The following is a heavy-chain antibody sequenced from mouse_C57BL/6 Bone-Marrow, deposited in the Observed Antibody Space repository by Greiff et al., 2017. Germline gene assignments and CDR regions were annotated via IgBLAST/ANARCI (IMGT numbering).Heavy chain of an antibody. D-gene: IGHD2-4*01. J-gene: IGHJ2*01. CDR1: GYTFTNYW. V-gene: IGHV1-64*01. Sequence: QVQLQQPGAELVKPGASVKLSCKASGYTFTNYWMHWVKQRPGQGLEWIGMMHPNGGSPDYNEKFKSEATLTADKSSSTAYMELRSLTSEDSAVYFCARWDDYDGGYFDYWGQGTTLTVSA. CDR3: ARWDDYDGGYFDY. CDR2: MHPNGGSP.